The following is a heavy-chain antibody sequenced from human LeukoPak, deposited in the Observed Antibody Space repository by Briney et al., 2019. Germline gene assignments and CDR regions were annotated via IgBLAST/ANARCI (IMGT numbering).Heavy chain of an antibody. J-gene: IGHJ3*02. CDR1: GFTFSSYS. Sequence: GGSLRLSCAASGFTFSSYSMNWVRQAPGKGLEWVSYISSSSTIYYADSVKGRFTISRDNAKNSLYLQMNSLRAEDTAVYYCARRSDAFDIWGQGTMVTVSS. V-gene: IGHV3-48*01. CDR2: ISSSSTI. CDR3: ARRSDAFDI.